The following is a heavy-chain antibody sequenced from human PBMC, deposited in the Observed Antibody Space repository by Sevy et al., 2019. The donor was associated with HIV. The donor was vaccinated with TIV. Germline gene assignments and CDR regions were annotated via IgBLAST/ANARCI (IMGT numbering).Heavy chain of an antibody. J-gene: IGHJ4*02. CDR3: ARDLPPSATTVAHFDY. Sequence: GESLKISCAASGFRFSSYEMNWVRQAPGKGLEWVASISNSGTNIYYSGSVRGRFTISRDTAKNSLYLQMNSLRAEDTAVYYCARDLPPSATTVAHFDYWGQGTLVTVSS. V-gene: IGHV3-48*03. D-gene: IGHD4-17*01. CDR1: GFRFSSYE. CDR2: ISNSGTNI.